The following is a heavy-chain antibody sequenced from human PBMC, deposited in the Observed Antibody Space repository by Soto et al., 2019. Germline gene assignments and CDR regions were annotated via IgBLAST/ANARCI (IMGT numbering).Heavy chain of an antibody. CDR1: GGSISSYY. CDR2: IYYSGST. J-gene: IGHJ4*02. D-gene: IGHD6-19*01. V-gene: IGHV4-59*01. Sequence: QVQLQESGPGLVKPSETLSLTCTVSGGSISSYYWSWIRQPPGKGLEWIGYIYYSGSTNYNPSLKSRVTISVNTSTSQFSPQLTSVTAADTAVYYCASVGSGWWYFDYWGQGTLVTVSS. CDR3: ASVGSGWWYFDY.